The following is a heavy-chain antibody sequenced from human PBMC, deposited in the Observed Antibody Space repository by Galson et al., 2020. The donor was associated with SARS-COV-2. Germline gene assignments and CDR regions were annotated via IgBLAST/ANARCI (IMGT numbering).Heavy chain of an antibody. CDR3: ARDRDDYCDYVGDYYYYGMDV. V-gene: IGHV4-31*03. Sequence: SETLSLTCTVSGGSISSGGYYWSWIRQHPGKGLEWIGYIYYSGSTYYNPSLKSRVTISVDTSKNQFSLKLSSVTAADTAVYYCARDRDDYCDYVGDYYYYGMDVWGQGTTVTVSS. CDR2: IYYSGST. D-gene: IGHD4-17*01. J-gene: IGHJ6*02. CDR1: GGSISSGGYY.